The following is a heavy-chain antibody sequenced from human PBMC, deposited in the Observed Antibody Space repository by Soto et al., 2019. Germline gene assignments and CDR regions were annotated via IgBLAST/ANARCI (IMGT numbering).Heavy chain of an antibody. V-gene: IGHV3-30*18. D-gene: IGHD5-12*01. CDR2: ISYDGSNK. Sequence: QVQVVESGGGVVQPGRSLRLSCAASGFTFSSYGMHWVRQAPGKGLEWVAVISYDGSNKYYADSVRGRFTISRDNSKNTLSLPMKSLRAGATAVYYCSKAPVATLIAPRYYGMDVWGQGTTVTVSS. J-gene: IGHJ6*02. CDR1: GFTFSSYG. CDR3: SKAPVATLIAPRYYGMDV.